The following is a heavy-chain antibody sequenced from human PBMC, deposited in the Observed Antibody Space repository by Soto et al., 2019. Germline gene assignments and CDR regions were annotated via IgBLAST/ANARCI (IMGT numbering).Heavy chain of an antibody. Sequence: SETLSLTCTVSGGSINSFWWAWIREPAGKGLESIGRVYSSGTTDYNPSLNSRATMSVETSKNQFSLKLSSVTAADTAVYYCARDIASYAYGEGYWGQGIQVTVSS. CDR1: GGSINSFW. J-gene: IGHJ4*02. CDR3: ARDIASYAYGEGY. D-gene: IGHD2-21*01. V-gene: IGHV4-4*07. CDR2: VYSSGTT.